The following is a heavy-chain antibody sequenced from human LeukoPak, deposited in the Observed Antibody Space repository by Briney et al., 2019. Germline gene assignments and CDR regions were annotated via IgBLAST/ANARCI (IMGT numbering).Heavy chain of an antibody. CDR1: GYTFTSYG. CDR3: ARAFSSRIAAAGTPYYYYYMDV. V-gene: IGHV1-18*01. J-gene: IGHJ6*03. D-gene: IGHD6-13*01. CDR2: ISAYNGNT. Sequence: ASVKVSCKASGYTFTSYGISWVRQAPGQGLEWMGWISAYNGNTNYAQKLQGRVTMTTDTSTSTAYMELRSLRSDDTAVYYCARAFSSRIAAAGTPYYYYYMDVWGKGTTVTDSS.